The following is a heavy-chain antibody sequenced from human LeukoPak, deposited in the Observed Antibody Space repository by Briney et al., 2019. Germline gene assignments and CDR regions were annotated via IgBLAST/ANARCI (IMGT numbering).Heavy chain of an antibody. V-gene: IGHV3-30*02. CDR2: IRKDGSDK. D-gene: IGHD7-27*01. J-gene: IGHJ4*02. Sequence: GGSLRLSCGASGFTFSRYGMHWVRQAPGKGLEWVTYIRKDGSDKYYADSVKGRFTISRDSSKNMVYLQMTSLRAEDTALYYCAKDSNWAFDYWGQGTLVSVSS. CDR1: GFTFSRYG. CDR3: AKDSNWAFDY.